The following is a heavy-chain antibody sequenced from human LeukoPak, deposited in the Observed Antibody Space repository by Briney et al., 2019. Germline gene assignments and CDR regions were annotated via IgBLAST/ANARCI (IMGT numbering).Heavy chain of an antibody. Sequence: PGGSLRLSCAASGFTFSSYAMSWVRQAPGKGLEWVSAISGSGGSTYYADSVKGRLTISRDNSKNTLYLQMNSLRAEDTAVYYCATDIVDTAMVNYFDYWGQGTLVTVSS. V-gene: IGHV3-23*01. CDR3: ATDIVDTAMVNYFDY. CDR1: GFTFSSYA. D-gene: IGHD5-18*01. CDR2: ISGSGGST. J-gene: IGHJ4*02.